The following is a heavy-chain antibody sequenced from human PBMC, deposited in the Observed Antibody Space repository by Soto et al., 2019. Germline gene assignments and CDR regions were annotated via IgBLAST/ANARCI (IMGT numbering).Heavy chain of an antibody. Sequence: GGSLRLSCAASGFTFSDYYMSWIRQAPGKGLEWVSYISSSGSTIYYADSVKGRFTISRDNAKNSLYLQMNSLRAEDTAVYYCARYTVTTSYYYYYMDVWGKGTTVTVSS. D-gene: IGHD4-17*01. CDR3: ARYTVTTSYYYYYMDV. V-gene: IGHV3-11*01. CDR2: ISSSGSTI. CDR1: GFTFSDYY. J-gene: IGHJ6*03.